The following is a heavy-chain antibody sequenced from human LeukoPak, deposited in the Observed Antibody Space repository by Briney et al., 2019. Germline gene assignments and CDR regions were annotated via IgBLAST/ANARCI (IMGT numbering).Heavy chain of an antibody. CDR2: IGGRGRTI. J-gene: IGHJ4*02. CDR1: GFTFRDYY. D-gene: IGHD3-10*01. CDR3: ARAYGPYYFDY. Sequence: PGGSLRLSCAASGFTFRDYYMSWIRQAPWKGLEWVSYIGGRGRTIYYADSVKGRFTISRDNAKNSLYLQMNSLRAEDTAVYYCARAYGPYYFDYWGQGTPVTVSS. V-gene: IGHV3-11*01.